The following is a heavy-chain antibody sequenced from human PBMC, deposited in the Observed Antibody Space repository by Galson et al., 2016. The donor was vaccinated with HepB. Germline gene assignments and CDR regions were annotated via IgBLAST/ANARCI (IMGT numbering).Heavy chain of an antibody. CDR3: ARVTSPMVRGVIRRGGSSGGSSTRETEGMDS. V-gene: IGHV4-34*01. CDR1: GGSFSGYY. D-gene: IGHD3-10*01. CDR2: VNHSGRT. J-gene: IGHJ4*02. Sequence: ETLSLTCAVYGGSFSGYYWTWIRQPPGKGLEWIGEVNHSGRTDCNSSLKSRVTISVDTSKNQFSLNLRSVTAADTAVYYCARVTSPMVRGVIRRGGSSGGSSTRETEGMDSWGQGTLVTVSS.